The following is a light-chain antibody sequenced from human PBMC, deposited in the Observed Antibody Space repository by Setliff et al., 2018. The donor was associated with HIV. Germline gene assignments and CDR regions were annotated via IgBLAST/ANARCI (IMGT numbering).Light chain of an antibody. J-gene: IGLJ2*01. CDR2: RNN. V-gene: IGLV1-44*01. Sequence: QSVLTQPASASGTPGQRVTISSSGSSSNFGSNTVNWYQQLPGTAPKLLIYRNNQRPSGVPDRFSGSKSGTSASLAITGLRAEDEAHYYCQSYDSSLGGYVIFGGGTKVTVL. CDR3: QSYDSSLGGYVI. CDR1: SSNFGSNT.